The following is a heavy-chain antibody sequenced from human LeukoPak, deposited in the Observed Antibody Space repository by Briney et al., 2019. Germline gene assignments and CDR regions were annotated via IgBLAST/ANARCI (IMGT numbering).Heavy chain of an antibody. J-gene: IGHJ5*02. Sequence: PGGSLRLSCAASGFTFSDYYMSWIRQAPGKGLEWVSYISSSGGVIYYADSVKGRFTISRDNAKNSLYLQMNGLRADDTAVYYCARDPEYSSSWYFWFDPWGQGTLVTVSS. CDR2: ISSSGGVI. CDR1: GFTFSDYY. V-gene: IGHV3-11*01. D-gene: IGHD6-13*01. CDR3: ARDPEYSSSWYFWFDP.